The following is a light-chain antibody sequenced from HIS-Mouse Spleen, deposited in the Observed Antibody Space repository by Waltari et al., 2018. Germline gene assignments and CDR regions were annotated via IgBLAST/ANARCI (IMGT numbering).Light chain of an antibody. V-gene: IGLV3-19*01. CDR2: GKN. CDR3: NSRDSSGNHLV. CDR1: SLRSYY. Sequence: SSELTQDPAVSVALGPTVRITFKGDSLRSYYARWYQQKPGQAPVLVIYGKNNRPSGIPDRFSGSSSGNTASLTITGAQAEDEADYYCNSRDSSGNHLVFGGGTKLTVL. J-gene: IGLJ3*02.